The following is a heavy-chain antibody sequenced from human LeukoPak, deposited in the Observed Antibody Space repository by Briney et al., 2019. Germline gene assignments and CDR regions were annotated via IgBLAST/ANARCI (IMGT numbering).Heavy chain of an antibody. CDR1: GGSISSSSYY. D-gene: IGHD6-19*01. Sequence: SETLSLTCTVSGGSISSSSYYWGWIRQPPGKGLEWIGSIYYSGGTYYNPSLKSRVTISVDTSKNQFSLKLSSVTAADTAVYYCASGGSSGWYRFCYWGQGTLVTVSS. CDR2: IYYSGGT. V-gene: IGHV4-39*07. CDR3: ASGGSSGWYRFCY. J-gene: IGHJ4*02.